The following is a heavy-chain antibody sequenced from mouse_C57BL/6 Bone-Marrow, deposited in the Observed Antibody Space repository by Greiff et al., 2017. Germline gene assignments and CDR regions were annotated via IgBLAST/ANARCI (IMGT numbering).Heavy chain of an antibody. CDR2: ISSGGSYT. Sequence: EVQVVESGGDLVKPGGSLKLSCAASGFTFSSYGMSWVRQTPDKRLEWVATISSGGSYTYYPDSVKGRCTISRDNAKNTLYLQMSSLKSEDTAMYYCARHAGFAYWGQGTLVTVSA. J-gene: IGHJ3*01. CDR3: ARHAGFAY. CDR1: GFTFSSYG. V-gene: IGHV5-6*01.